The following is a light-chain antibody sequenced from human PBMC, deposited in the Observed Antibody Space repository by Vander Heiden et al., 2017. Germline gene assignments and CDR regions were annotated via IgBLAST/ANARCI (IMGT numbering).Light chain of an antibody. CDR3: NSRDSSGNPDVV. V-gene: IGLV3-19*01. CDR2: GKT. J-gene: IGLJ2*01. CDR1: RLRRHY. Sequence: SELTPDPAVSIALGQTVRITCQGHRLRRHYASWYHQTPGQAPALVIYGKTDRPSEIPVRFSGASSGNTASLTLTGAQAEDEADYNCNSRDSSGNPDVVFGGGTKLTVL.